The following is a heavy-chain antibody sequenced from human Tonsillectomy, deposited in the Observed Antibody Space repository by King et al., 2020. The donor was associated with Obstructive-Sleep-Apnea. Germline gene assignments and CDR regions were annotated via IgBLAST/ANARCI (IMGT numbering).Heavy chain of an antibody. CDR1: GGSISSYY. CDR2: IYYSGST. J-gene: IGHJ5*02. D-gene: IGHD2-15*01. Sequence: VQLQESGPGLVKPSETLSLTCTVSGGSISSYYWSWIRQPPGKGLEWIGYIYYSGSTTYNPSLKSRVTISVDTSKNQFSLKLRSVTAADTAVYYCARAPVGVAAFSWLDPWGQGTLVTVSS. CDR3: ARAPVGVAAFSWLDP. V-gene: IGHV4-59*01.